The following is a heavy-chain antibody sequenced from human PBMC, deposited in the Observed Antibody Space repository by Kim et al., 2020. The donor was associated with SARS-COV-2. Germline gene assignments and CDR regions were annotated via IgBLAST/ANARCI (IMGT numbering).Heavy chain of an antibody. V-gene: IGHV4-4*02. Sequence: SETLSLTCVVSGASISSSNWWSWVRQPPGKGLEWIGEIYYSGRTNYNPSLKSRVAISIDKSKNQFSLKLSSVTAADTAVYYCASRIVGVVWGQGTLVTVSS. CDR3: ASRIVGVV. J-gene: IGHJ4*02. D-gene: IGHD1-26*01. CDR2: IYYSGRT. CDR1: GASISSSNW.